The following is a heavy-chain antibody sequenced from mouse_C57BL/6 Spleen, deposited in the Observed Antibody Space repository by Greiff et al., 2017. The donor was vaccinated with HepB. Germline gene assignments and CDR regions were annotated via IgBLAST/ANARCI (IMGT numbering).Heavy chain of an antibody. D-gene: IGHD4-1*01. CDR2: ISSGSSTI. J-gene: IGHJ2*01. V-gene: IGHV5-17*01. Sequence: EVQRVESGGGLVKPGGSLKLSCAASGFTFSDYGMHWVRQAPEKGLEWVAYISSGSSTIYYAETVKGRFTISRDNAKNTLFLQMTSLRSEDTAMYYCARDWDEGFDYWGQGTTLTVSS. CDR1: GFTFSDYG. CDR3: ARDWDEGFDY.